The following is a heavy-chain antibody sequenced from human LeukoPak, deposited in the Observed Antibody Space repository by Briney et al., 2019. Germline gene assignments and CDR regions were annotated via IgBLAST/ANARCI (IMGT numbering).Heavy chain of an antibody. Sequence: SVKVSCKASGFTFTSSAMQWVRQARGQRLEWIGWIVVGSGNTNYAQKFQERVTITRDMSTSTAYMELSSLRSEDTAVYYCAADRPRGYNWFDPWGQGTLVTVSS. D-gene: IGHD6-6*01. J-gene: IGHJ5*02. CDR3: AADRPRGYNWFDP. CDR2: IVVGSGNT. CDR1: GFTFTSSA. V-gene: IGHV1-58*02.